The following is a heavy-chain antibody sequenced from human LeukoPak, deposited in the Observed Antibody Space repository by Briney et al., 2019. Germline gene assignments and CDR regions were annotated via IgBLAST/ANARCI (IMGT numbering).Heavy chain of an antibody. CDR3: AKRIQSAMATGY. J-gene: IGHJ4*02. D-gene: IGHD5-18*01. CDR1: GFTFSNSA. Sequence: GGSLRLSCAASGFTFSNSALSWVRQAPGKGLEWVSDVSGSGASTYYADSVRGRFTISRDNSKNTLYLQMNSLRAEDMAVYYCAKRIQSAMATGYWGQGTLVTVSS. V-gene: IGHV3-23*01. CDR2: VSGSGAST.